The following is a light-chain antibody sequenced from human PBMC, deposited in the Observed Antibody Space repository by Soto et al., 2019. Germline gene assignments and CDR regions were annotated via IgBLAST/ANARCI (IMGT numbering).Light chain of an antibody. CDR3: QPYNSYSRT. V-gene: IGKV3-15*01. J-gene: IGKJ1*01. CDR1: QNIYYN. Sequence: EIPMTHSPATLSVSPWESATQSCRANQNIYYNVAWYQHRPGQAPRLLIYRPYTRATGVPARFRGRGSGKEFTPTISSLQPDDSATYYCQPYNSYSRTFGQGTKVDIK. CDR2: RPY.